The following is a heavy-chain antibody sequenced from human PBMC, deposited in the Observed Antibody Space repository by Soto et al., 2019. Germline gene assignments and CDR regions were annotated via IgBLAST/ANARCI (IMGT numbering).Heavy chain of an antibody. CDR1: GFSFSSYA. CDR3: AKGGGFGTGAYYNVAY. CDR2: TTDDGGRT. D-gene: IGHD3-10*01. Sequence: PGGSLRLSCTASGFSFSSYAMTWVRQAPGKGLEWVSSTTDDGGRTFYADSVKGRFTISRDNSNNRLYLQMNSLRAEDTALYHCAKGGGFGTGAYYNVAYWGQGTLVTVSS. V-gene: IGHV3-23*01. J-gene: IGHJ4*02.